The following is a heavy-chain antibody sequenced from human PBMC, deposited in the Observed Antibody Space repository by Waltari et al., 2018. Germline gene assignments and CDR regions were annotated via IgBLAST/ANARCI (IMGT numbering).Heavy chain of an antibody. CDR1: GGTFSSYE. D-gene: IGHD4-17*01. CDR2: IIPIFGTP. CDR3: ARDPKGTTVIYDAFDL. V-gene: IGHV1-69*14. J-gene: IGHJ3*01. Sequence: QVHLVQSGAEVKKPGSSVRVCCKASGGTFSSYEFNWVRPAPGQGLEWMGGIIPIFGTPIYAQKFQGRVTITADTSTTTAYMELSSLRFEDTAVYYCARDPKGTTVIYDAFDLWGQGTMVSVSS.